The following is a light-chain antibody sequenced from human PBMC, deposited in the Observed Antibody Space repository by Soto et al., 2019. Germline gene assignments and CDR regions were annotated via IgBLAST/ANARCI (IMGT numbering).Light chain of an antibody. Sequence: QPVLTQSPSASASLGASVKLTCTLSSGHSSYAIAWHQQQPEKGPRFLMKLNSDGSHRKGDGIPDRFSGSSSGAERYLTISSLQSEDEADYYCQTWGTGIRVFETGTKVTVL. V-gene: IGLV4-69*01. CDR1: SGHSSYA. CDR2: LNSDGSH. CDR3: QTWGTGIRV. J-gene: IGLJ1*01.